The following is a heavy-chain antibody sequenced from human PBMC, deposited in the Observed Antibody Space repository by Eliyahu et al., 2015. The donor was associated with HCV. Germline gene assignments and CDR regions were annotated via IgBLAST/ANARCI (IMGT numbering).Heavy chain of an antibody. D-gene: IGHD3-10*01. V-gene: IGHV3-53*01. CDR2: IYSGGST. CDR1: GFTVSSNY. CDR3: ASYHYYYNTFQH. Sequence: EVQLVESGGGLIQXGGSLRLSCAAXGFTVSSNYMSWVRQAPGKGLEWVSVIYSGGSTYYADSVKGRFTISRDNSKNTLYLQMNSLRAEDTAVYYCASYHYYYNTFQHWGQGTLVTVSS. J-gene: IGHJ1*01.